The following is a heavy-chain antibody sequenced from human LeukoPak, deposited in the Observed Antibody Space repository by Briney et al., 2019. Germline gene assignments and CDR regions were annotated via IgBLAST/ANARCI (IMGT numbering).Heavy chain of an antibody. CDR1: GGSFSGYY. V-gene: IGHV4-34*01. J-gene: IGHJ4*02. D-gene: IGHD3-22*01. Sequence: SETLSLTCAVYGGSFSGYYWSWIRQPPGKGLEWIGEINHSGNTNYNPSLKSRVTISVDTSKNQFSLKLSSVTAADTAVYHCASLRYYYDSSGSRPVDYWGQGTQVTVSS. CDR2: INHSGNT. CDR3: ASLRYYYDSSGSRPVDY.